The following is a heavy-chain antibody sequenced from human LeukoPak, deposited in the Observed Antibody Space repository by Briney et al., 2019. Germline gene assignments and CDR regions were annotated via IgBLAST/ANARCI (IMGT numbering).Heavy chain of an antibody. CDR1: GFTFSSYA. CDR3: ARGSRRLRTKVHYFDY. V-gene: IGHV3-66*01. Sequence: GGSLRLSCAASGFTFSSYAMSWVRQAPGKGLEWVSVIYSGGSTYYADSVKGRFTISRDNSKNTLYLQMNSLRAEDTAVYYCARGSRRLRTKVHYFDYWGQGTLVTVSS. CDR2: IYSGGST. J-gene: IGHJ4*02. D-gene: IGHD4-17*01.